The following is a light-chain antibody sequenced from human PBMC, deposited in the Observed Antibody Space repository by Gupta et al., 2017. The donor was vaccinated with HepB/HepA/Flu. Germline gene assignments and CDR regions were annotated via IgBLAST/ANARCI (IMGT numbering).Light chain of an antibody. CDR2: YDS. CDR1: NIGSKS. V-gene: IGLV3-21*04. CDR3: QVWDSSSDHPVV. Sequence: SYVLTPPPSVSVAPGKTDRITCGGNNIGSKSVHGYQQKPGQAPVLFIYYDSDRPSGIPERFSGSNSGNTATLTISRVEAGDEADYYCQVWDSSSDHPVVFGGGTKLTVL. J-gene: IGLJ2*01.